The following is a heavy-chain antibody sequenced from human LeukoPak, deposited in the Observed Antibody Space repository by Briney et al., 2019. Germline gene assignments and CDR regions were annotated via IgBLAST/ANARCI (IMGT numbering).Heavy chain of an antibody. CDR2: ISWDGGSI. Sequence: GGSLRLSCAASGFTFDDYTMHWVRQAPGKGLEWVSLISWDGGSIYYADSVKGRFTISRDNSKNSLYLQMNSLRTEDTALYYCARSPMVRGVMGRDYYGMDVWGQGTTVTVSS. CDR3: ARSPMVRGVMGRDYYGMDV. V-gene: IGHV3-43*01. D-gene: IGHD3-10*01. CDR1: GFTFDDYT. J-gene: IGHJ6*02.